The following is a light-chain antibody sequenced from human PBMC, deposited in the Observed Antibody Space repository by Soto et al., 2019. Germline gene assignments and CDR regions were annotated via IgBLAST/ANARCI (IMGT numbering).Light chain of an antibody. CDR3: KQYNNWWT. CDR1: QYLSSN. CDR2: GSS. J-gene: IGKJ1*01. Sequence: EIVRTHSPGTLSVSPVQMFTLSCMASQYLSSNLVCYQQTAGQAPRLLISGSSSRATSIPDSFSGSGSWTEFTLTISSLQSEDLADYYCKQYNNWWTCGQGTKVDIK. V-gene: IGKV3D-15*01.